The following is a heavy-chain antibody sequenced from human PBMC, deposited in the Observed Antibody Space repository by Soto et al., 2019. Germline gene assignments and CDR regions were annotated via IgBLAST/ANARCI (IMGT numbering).Heavy chain of an antibody. J-gene: IGHJ6*01. D-gene: IGHD3-16*02. CDR1: GGTFSSYA. Sequence: SVKVSCKASGGTFSSYAISWVRQAPGQGLEWMGGIIPIFGTANYAQKFQGRVTITADESTSTAYMELSSPRSEDTAVYYCARNDYVWGSYRPLNGMDVWGHGSTV. CDR2: IIPIFGTA. CDR3: ARNDYVWGSYRPLNGMDV. V-gene: IGHV1-69*13.